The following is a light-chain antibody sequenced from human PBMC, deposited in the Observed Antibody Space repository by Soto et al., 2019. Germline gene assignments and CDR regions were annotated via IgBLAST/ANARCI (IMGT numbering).Light chain of an antibody. CDR3: QQRSRWPPIT. Sequence: EIVLTQSPATLSLSPGERATLSCRSSQSVGTYLGWYQHKPGQAPRLLIYMASSRATGIPARFSGSGSGTDFTLTISSLEPEDFGVYYCQQRSRWPPITFGQGTRLEI. V-gene: IGKV3-11*01. CDR1: QSVGTY. J-gene: IGKJ5*01. CDR2: MAS.